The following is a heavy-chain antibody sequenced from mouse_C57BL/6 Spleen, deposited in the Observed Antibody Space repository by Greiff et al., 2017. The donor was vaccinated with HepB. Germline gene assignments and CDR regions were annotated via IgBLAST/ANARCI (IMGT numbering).Heavy chain of an antibody. CDR1: GYTFTDYY. CDR2: INPYNGGT. V-gene: IGHV1-19*01. J-gene: IGHJ1*03. Sequence: EVQLQQSGPVLVKPGASVKMSCKASGYTFTDYYMNWVKQSHGKSLEWIGVINPYNGGTSYNQKFKGKVTLTVDKSSSTAYMELNSLTSEGSAVYYCASSPPYYGYFDVWGTGTTVTVSS. CDR3: ASSPPYYGYFDV.